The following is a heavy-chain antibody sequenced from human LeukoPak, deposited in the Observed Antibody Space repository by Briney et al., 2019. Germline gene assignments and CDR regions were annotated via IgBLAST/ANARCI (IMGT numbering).Heavy chain of an antibody. V-gene: IGHV4-39*01. Sequence: SETLSLTCTVSGGSISSSSYYWRWIRQPPGKGLEWIGSIYYSGSTYYNPSLKSRVTISVDTSKNQFSLKLSSVTAADTAVYYCARIITATYYYYYYMDVWGKGTTVTVSS. CDR1: GGSISSSSYY. D-gene: IGHD5-18*01. CDR2: IYYSGST. CDR3: ARIITATYYYYYYMDV. J-gene: IGHJ6*03.